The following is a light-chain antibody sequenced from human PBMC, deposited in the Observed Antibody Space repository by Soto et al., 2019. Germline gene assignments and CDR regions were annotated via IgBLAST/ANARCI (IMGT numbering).Light chain of an antibody. V-gene: IGKV1-33*01. Sequence: DIQMTQSPSSLSASVGDRVTITCQASQDIYNYLNWYQQKPGKAPKLLIYGASNLQTGVPSRFTGGGSGTDFTFTISSLQSEDIATYYCQQYETLPPTFGGGTKVEIK. CDR1: QDIYNY. J-gene: IGKJ4*01. CDR3: QQYETLPPT. CDR2: GAS.